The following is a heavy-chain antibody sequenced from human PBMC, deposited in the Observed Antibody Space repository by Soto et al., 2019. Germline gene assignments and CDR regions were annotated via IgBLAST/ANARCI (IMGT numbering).Heavy chain of an antibody. J-gene: IGHJ4*02. CDR1: GGSFGNSA. D-gene: IGHD3-3*01. CDR2: FIPVYRKL. Sequence: VASVKVSCKASGGSFGNSAINWVRQTPGQGLEWLGGFIPVYRKLNYAQKFQGRVTITADESTGTAYMTLSSLASDDTAVYYCATGGIWIGYFPVESWGQGTRVTVSS. V-gene: IGHV1-69*13. CDR3: ATGGIWIGYFPVES.